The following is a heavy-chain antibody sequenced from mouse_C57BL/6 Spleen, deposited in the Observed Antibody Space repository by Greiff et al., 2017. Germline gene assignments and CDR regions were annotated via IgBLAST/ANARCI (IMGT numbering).Heavy chain of an antibody. J-gene: IGHJ3*01. Sequence: VQLQQSGPELVKPGASVKISCKASGYSFTDYNMNWVKQSTGQSLEWIGVINPNCGTTSYNQKFKGKATLTVDQSSSTAYMQLNSLTSEDSAVYYSASRAWYSNQCAYWGQGTLVTVSA. CDR2: INPNCGTT. CDR1: GYSFTDYN. V-gene: IGHV1-39*01. D-gene: IGHD2-5*01. CDR3: ASRAWYSNQCAY.